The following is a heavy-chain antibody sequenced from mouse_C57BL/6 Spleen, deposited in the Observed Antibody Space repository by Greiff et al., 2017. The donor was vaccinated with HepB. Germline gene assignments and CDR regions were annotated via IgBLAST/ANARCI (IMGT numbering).Heavy chain of an antibody. CDR3: ARYRSSYDFDY. Sequence: QVQLQQPGAELVKPGASVKLSCKASGYTFTSYWMQWVKQRPGQGLEWIGEIEPSDSYTNYNQKFKGKATLTVDTSSSTAYMQLSSLTSEDSAVYYCARYRSSYDFDYWGQGTTLTVSS. J-gene: IGHJ2*01. D-gene: IGHD1-1*01. V-gene: IGHV1-50*01. CDR2: IEPSDSYT. CDR1: GYTFTSYW.